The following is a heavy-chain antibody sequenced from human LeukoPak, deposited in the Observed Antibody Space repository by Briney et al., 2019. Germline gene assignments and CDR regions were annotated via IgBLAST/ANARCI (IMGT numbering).Heavy chain of an antibody. CDR3: ARGIQLNIFDY. J-gene: IGHJ4*02. Sequence: GGSLRLSCAASGFTVSSNYMSWVRQAPGKGLEWVSVIYSGGSTYYADSVKGRFTISRDNSKNTPYLQMNSLRAEDTAVYYCARGIQLNIFDYWGQGTLVTVSS. CDR2: IYSGGST. CDR1: GFTVSSNY. V-gene: IGHV3-53*01. D-gene: IGHD5-18*01.